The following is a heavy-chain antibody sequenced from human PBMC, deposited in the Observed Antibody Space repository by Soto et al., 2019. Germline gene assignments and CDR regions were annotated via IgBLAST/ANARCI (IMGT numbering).Heavy chain of an antibody. Sequence: GGSLRLSCAASGFTFSSYAMSWVRQAPGKGLEWVSAISGSGGSTYYADSVKGRFTISRDNSKNTLYLQMNSLRAEDTAVYYCAKDRCSGGSCYYYYMDVWGKGTRSSSP. CDR3: AKDRCSGGSCYYYYMDV. CDR1: GFTFSSYA. V-gene: IGHV3-23*01. D-gene: IGHD2-15*01. CDR2: ISGSGGST. J-gene: IGHJ6*03.